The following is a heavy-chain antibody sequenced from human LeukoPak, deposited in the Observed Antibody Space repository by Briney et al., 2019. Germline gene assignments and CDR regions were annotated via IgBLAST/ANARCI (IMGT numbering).Heavy chain of an antibody. CDR3: GYCSGGSCSTALAY. J-gene: IGHJ4*02. CDR2: INHSGST. D-gene: IGHD2-15*01. Sequence: SETLSLTCAVYGGSFSGYYWSWIRQPPGKGLEWIGEINHSGSTNYNPSLKSRVTISVDTSKNQFSRKLSSVTAADTAVYYCGYCSGGSCSTALAYWGQGTLVTVSS. CDR1: GGSFSGYY. V-gene: IGHV4-34*01.